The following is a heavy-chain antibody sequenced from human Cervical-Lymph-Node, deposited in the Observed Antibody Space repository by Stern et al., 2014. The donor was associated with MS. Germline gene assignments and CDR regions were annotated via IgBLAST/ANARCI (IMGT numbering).Heavy chain of an antibody. CDR3: ARDKMHAFDY. V-gene: IGHV1-18*01. Sequence: VQLVESGTEVKKPGASGLVSCKASGYTFTTYGITWVRQAPGQGLEWMGWISADSGNTKYAQKFQARVAMARDTTTGTAYMEVRSLRSEDTAVYYCARDKMHAFDYWGQGTQVTVPS. D-gene: IGHD2-8*01. J-gene: IGHJ4*02. CDR1: GYTFTTYG. CDR2: ISADSGNT.